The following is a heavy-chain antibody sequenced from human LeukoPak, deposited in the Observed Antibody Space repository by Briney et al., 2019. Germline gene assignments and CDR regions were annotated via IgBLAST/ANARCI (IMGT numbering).Heavy chain of an antibody. Sequence: SETLSLTCTVSGGSISSSSYYWGWIRQPPGKGLEWIGSIYYSGSTYYNPSLKSRVTISVDTSKNQFSLKLSSVTAADTAVYYCARARGYLSLVTYYFNYWGQGTLVTVSS. CDR2: IYYSGST. CDR1: GGSISSSSYY. CDR3: ARARGYLSLVTYYFNY. J-gene: IGHJ4*02. D-gene: IGHD5-18*01. V-gene: IGHV4-39*01.